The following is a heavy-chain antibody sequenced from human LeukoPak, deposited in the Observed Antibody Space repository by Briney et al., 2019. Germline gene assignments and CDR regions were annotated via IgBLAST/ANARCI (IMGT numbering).Heavy chain of an antibody. CDR1: GGSFSGYY. Sequence: PSETLSLTCAVYGGSFSGYYWSWIRQPPGKGLEWIGEINHSGSTNYNPSLKSRVTISVDTSKNQFSLKLSSVTAADTAVYYCARGRITIFGVVIILDGVEAFDIWGQGTMVTVSS. CDR3: ARGRITIFGVVIILDGVEAFDI. J-gene: IGHJ3*02. V-gene: IGHV4-34*01. D-gene: IGHD3-3*01. CDR2: INHSGST.